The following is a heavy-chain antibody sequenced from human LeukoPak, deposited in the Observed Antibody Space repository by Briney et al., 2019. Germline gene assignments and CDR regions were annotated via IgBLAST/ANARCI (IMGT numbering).Heavy chain of an antibody. CDR2: IYYTGTT. V-gene: IGHV4-31*03. CDR3: ARHISGGATLD. D-gene: IGHD2-15*01. J-gene: IGHJ4*02. CDR1: GGSISSGGYY. Sequence: SQTLSLTCTVSGGSISSGGYYWSWIRQHPGKGLEWIGYIYYTGTTYYNPSLKSRVTISVDTSKNQFSLRLSSVTAADTAVYYCARHISGGATLDWGQGTLVTVSS.